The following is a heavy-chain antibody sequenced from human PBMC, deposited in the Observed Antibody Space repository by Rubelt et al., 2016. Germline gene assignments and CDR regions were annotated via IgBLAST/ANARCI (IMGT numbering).Heavy chain of an antibody. V-gene: IGHV4-34*10. D-gene: IGHD2-21*01. Sequence: QVQLQESGPGLVKPSETLSLTCAVYGGSFSRYYWNWIRQPPGKGLEWIGSLYHSGNTYFNPSLKSRVTISVATSKNQFSQSRSSLPAADTAVYYCARAPATLPEIVVDGFDIWGQGTMVTVSS. CDR3: ARAPATLPEIVVDGFDI. J-gene: IGHJ3*02. CDR2: LYHSGNT. CDR1: GGSFSRYY.